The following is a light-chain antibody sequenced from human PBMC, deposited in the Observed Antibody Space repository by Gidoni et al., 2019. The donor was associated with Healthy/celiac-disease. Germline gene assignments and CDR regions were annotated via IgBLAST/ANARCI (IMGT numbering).Light chain of an antibody. CDR3: QQYNNWPPERA. V-gene: IGKV3-15*01. J-gene: IGKJ3*01. CDR1: QSVSSN. CDR2: GAS. Sequence: EIVMTQSPATLSVSPGERATLSCRASQSVSSNLAWHQQKPGQAPRLLIYGASTRATGIPARFSGSGSGTEFTLTISSLQSEDFAVYYCQQYNNWPPERAFGPGTKVDIK.